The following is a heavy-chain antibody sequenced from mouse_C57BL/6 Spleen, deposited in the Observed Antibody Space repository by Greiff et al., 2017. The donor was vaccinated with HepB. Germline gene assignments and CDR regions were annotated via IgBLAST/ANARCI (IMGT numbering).Heavy chain of an antibody. Sequence: QVQLQQPGAELVKPGASVKLSCKASGYTFTSYWMHWVKQRPGQGLEWIGMIHPNSGSTNYNEKFKSKATLTVDKSSSTAYMQLSSLTSEDSAVYYCARGKTGTGVYYFDYWGQGTTLTVSS. CDR2: IHPNSGST. CDR3: ARGKTGTGVYYFDY. V-gene: IGHV1-64*01. CDR1: GYTFTSYW. J-gene: IGHJ2*01. D-gene: IGHD4-1*01.